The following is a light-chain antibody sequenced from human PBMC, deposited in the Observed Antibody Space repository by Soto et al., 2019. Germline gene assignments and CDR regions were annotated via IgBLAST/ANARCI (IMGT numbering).Light chain of an antibody. J-gene: IGKJ1*01. CDR2: GAS. Sequence: EIVLTQSPGTLSLSPGERATLSCRASQSVSSSYLAWYQQKPGQAPRLLISGASGRATGIPVRFSSGGSETDFTLTISRLEPEDFAVYYCQHYGTSWWTFGQGNKV. V-gene: IGKV3-20*01. CDR3: QHYGTSWWT. CDR1: QSVSSSY.